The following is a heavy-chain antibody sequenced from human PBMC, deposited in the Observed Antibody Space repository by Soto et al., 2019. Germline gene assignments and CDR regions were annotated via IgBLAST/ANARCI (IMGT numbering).Heavy chain of an antibody. CDR2: TYYRSKWYN. Sequence: PSQTLSLTCAISGDSVSSNSAAWNWIRQSPSRGLEWLGRTYYRSKWYNDYAVSVKSRITINPDTSKNQFSLQLNSVTPEDTAVYYCARDVAEVYIQQLPQVWFDPWGQGTLVTVSS. V-gene: IGHV6-1*01. CDR1: GDSVSSNSAA. J-gene: IGHJ5*02. D-gene: IGHD6-13*01. CDR3: ARDVAEVYIQQLPQVWFDP.